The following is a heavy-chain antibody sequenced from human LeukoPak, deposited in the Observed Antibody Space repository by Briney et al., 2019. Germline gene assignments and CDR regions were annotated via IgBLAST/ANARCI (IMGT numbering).Heavy chain of an antibody. CDR2: INHSGST. CDR1: GGSFSGYY. D-gene: IGHD4-17*01. Sequence: SETLSLTCAVYGGSFSGYYWSWIRQPPGKGLEWIGEINHSGSTNYNPSLKSRVTTSVDTSKNQFSLKLSSVTAADTAVYYRARGTETRGYFDYWGQGTLVTVSS. V-gene: IGHV4-34*01. J-gene: IGHJ4*02. CDR3: ARGTETRGYFDY.